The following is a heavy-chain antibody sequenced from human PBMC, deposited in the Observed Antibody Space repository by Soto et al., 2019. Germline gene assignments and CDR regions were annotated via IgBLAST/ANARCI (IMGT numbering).Heavy chain of an antibody. V-gene: IGHV4-31*03. D-gene: IGHD3-3*01. Sequence: PSETLSLTCSVSRAFINSGGFYYSWIRQPPGKGLEWLGYIFHSGSTLYTPSLRGRLTLSADTSRNQLSLHLTSVTAADTAVYYCVRTSLTIFGPSNDYYGMGVWGLGTTVTVSS. J-gene: IGHJ6*02. CDR1: RAFINSGGFY. CDR2: IFHSGST. CDR3: VRTSLTIFGPSNDYYGMGV.